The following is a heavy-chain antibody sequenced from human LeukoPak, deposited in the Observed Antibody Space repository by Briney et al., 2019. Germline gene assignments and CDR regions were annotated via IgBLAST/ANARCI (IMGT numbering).Heavy chain of an antibody. CDR3: ARWSSSWYSY. J-gene: IGHJ4*02. V-gene: IGHV4-34*01. CDR2: INHSGST. CDR1: GGSFSGYY. D-gene: IGHD6-13*01. Sequence: SETLSLTCAVYGGSFSGYYWSWIRQPPGKGLEWIGEINHSGSTNYNPSLKSRVTISVDTSKNQFSLKLSSVTAADTAVYYCARWSSSWYSYWGQGTLVTVSS.